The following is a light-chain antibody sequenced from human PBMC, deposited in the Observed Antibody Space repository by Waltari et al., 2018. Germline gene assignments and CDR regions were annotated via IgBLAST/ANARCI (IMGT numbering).Light chain of an antibody. V-gene: IGKV4-1*01. Sequence: DIVLTQSTDSLAVSLGERATFNCRSSQSLLYSSHNRNYLAWYQQKPGQPPKLLIYGASSRQIGVPGRFRGSGSGTDFSLTISSLQAEDVAIYYCQQYHSSPYTFGRGTKLEIK. CDR3: QQYHSSPYT. CDR2: GAS. CDR1: QSLLYSSHNRNY. J-gene: IGKJ2*01.